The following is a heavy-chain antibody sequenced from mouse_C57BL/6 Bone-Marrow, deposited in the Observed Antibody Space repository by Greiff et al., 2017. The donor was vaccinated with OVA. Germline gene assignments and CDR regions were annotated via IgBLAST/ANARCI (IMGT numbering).Heavy chain of an antibody. D-gene: IGHD2-10*02. CDR1: GFTFSSYG. J-gene: IGHJ1*03. CDR2: ISSGGSYT. Sequence: EVQLVESGGDLVKPGGSLKLSCAASGFTFSSYGMSWVRQTPDKRLEWVATISSGGSYTYYPDSVKGRFTISRDNAKNTLYLQMSSLKSEDTAMYYCARRKYGNYGYFDVWGTGTTVTVSS. V-gene: IGHV5-6*01. CDR3: ARRKYGNYGYFDV.